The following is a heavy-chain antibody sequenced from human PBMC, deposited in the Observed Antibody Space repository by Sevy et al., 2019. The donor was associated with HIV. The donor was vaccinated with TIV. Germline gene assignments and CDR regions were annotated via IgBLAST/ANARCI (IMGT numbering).Heavy chain of an antibody. D-gene: IGHD3-3*01. J-gene: IGHJ4*02. V-gene: IGHV3-23*01. CDR1: GLTISDYV. CDR3: WKLGVRVATGGTDY. Sequence: GGSLRLSCVASGLTISDYVLYWVRQAPGKGLEWVSAITESDADITYADSVKGRFTVSRDNSKNTVYLQIGSLRAEDTAIYCLWKLGVRVATGGTDYWGQGTQVTVSS. CDR2: ITESDADI.